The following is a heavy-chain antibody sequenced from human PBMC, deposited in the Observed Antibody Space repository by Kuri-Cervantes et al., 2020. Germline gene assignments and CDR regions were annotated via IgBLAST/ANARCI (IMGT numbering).Heavy chain of an antibody. CDR2: ITGGGGGT. J-gene: IGHJ5*02. Sequence: GGSLRLSCAASRFTLSTYALSWVRQPPGKGLGWVSIITGGGGGTYYADPVKGRFTLSRDNAKIKVLLQMNSLGVEGAAVYYCARDSRVGWFGPWGQGTLVTVSS. CDR1: RFTLSTYA. D-gene: IGHD2-15*01. CDR3: ARDSRVGWFGP. V-gene: IGHV3-23*01.